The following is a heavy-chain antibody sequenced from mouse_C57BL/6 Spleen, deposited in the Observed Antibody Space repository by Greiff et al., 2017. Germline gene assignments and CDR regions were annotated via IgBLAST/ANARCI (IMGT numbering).Heavy chain of an antibody. Sequence: VQLQQSGPELVKPGASVKLSCKASGYTFTSYDINWVKQRPGQGLEWIGWIYPRDGSTKYNEKFKGKATLTVDTSSSTAYMELHSLTSEDSAVYFCARGGLTTVVAEDAWFAYWGQGTLVTVSA. CDR3: ARGGLTTVVAEDAWFAY. D-gene: IGHD1-1*01. V-gene: IGHV1-85*01. J-gene: IGHJ3*01. CDR1: GYTFTSYD. CDR2: IYPRDGST.